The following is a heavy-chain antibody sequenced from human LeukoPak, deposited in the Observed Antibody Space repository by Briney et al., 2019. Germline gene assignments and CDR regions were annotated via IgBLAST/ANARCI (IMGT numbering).Heavy chain of an antibody. D-gene: IGHD2-2*01. V-gene: IGHV4-4*07. J-gene: IGHJ5*02. CDR1: GDSLSSYY. CDR3: ARDGWDCSSTSCSINWFDP. CDR2: IYTSGST. Sequence: PSETLSLTCTVSGDSLSSYYWSWIRQPAGKGLKGIGRIYTSGSTNYNPSLKSRVTMSVDTSKNQFSLKLSSVTAADTAVYYCARDGWDCSSTSCSINWFDPWGQGTLVTVSS.